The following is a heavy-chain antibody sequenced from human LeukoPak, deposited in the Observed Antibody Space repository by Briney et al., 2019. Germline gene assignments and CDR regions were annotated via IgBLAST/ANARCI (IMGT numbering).Heavy chain of an antibody. CDR2: IYSDNT. CDR1: GFTVSSNS. V-gene: IGHV3-53*01. Sequence: GGSLRLSCTVSGFTVSSNSMSWVRQAPGKGLEWVSFIYSDNTHYSNSGKGRFTISKDNSKNSLYLQMNSLRAEDTAVYYCARDPYSGSYGPYYYYYMDVWGKGTTVTISS. J-gene: IGHJ6*03. CDR3: ARDPYSGSYGPYYYYYMDV. D-gene: IGHD1-26*01.